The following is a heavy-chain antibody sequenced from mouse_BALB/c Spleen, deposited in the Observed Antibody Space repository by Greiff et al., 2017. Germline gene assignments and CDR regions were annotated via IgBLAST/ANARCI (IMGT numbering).Heavy chain of an antibody. J-gene: IGHJ2*01. D-gene: IGHD2-4*01. CDR1: GFTFSSFG. CDR2: ISSGSSTI. CDR3: ARSRSTMIDY. Sequence: EVMLVESGGGLVQPGGSRKLSCAASGFTFSSFGMHWVRQAPEKGLEWVAYISSGSSTIYYADTVKGRFTISRDNPKNTLFLQMTSLRSEDTAMYYCARSRSTMIDYWGQGTTLTVSS. V-gene: IGHV5-17*02.